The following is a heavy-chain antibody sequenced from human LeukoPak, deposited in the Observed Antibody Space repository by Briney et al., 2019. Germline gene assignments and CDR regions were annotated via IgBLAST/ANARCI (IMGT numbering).Heavy chain of an antibody. CDR1: GYTFTSYG. D-gene: IGHD3-22*01. CDR3: ARVLNYYDSSGHDY. J-gene: IGHJ4*02. Sequence: ASVKVSCKASGYTFTSYGISWVRQAPGQGFEWMGWISAYNGNTNYAQKLQGRVAMTTDTSTSTAYMELRSLRSDDTAVYYCARVLNYYDSSGHDYWGQGTLVTVSS. V-gene: IGHV1-18*01. CDR2: ISAYNGNT.